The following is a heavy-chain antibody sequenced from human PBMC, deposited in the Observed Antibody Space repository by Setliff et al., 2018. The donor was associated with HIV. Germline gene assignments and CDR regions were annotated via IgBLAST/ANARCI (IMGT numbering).Heavy chain of an antibody. Sequence: PSETLSLTCAVSGYSISSGYYWGWIRQPPGKGLEWIGSIYHSGSTYYNPSLKSRVTVSVDRSGNQFSLRLTSVTAADTAVYYCATCRHRPSNWFDPWGQGTVVTVSS. V-gene: IGHV4-38-2*01. CDR2: IYHSGST. CDR1: GYSISSGYY. J-gene: IGHJ5*02. CDR3: ATCRHRPSNWFDP.